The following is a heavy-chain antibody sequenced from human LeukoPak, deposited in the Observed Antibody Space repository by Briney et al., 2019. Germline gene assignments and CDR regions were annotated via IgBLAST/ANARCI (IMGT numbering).Heavy chain of an antibody. CDR2: ISYDGSNK. CDR1: GFTFSSYA. V-gene: IGHV3-30-3*02. D-gene: IGHD4-17*01. CDR3: AKPVYGD. Sequence: PGGSLRLSCAASGFTFSSYAMHWVRQAPGKGLEWVAVISYDGSNKYYADSVKGRFTISRDNSKNTLYLQMNSLRAEDTAVYYCAKPVYGDWGQGTLVTVSS. J-gene: IGHJ4*02.